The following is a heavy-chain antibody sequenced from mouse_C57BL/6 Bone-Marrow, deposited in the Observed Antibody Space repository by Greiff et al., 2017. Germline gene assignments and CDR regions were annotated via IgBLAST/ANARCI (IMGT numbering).Heavy chain of an antibody. J-gene: IGHJ3*01. CDR3: ARGYRRVWFAY. CDR1: GYTFTSYW. V-gene: IGHV1-69*01. Sequence: VQLQQPGAELVMPGASVKLSCKASGYTFTSYWMHWVKQRPGQGLEWIGEIDPSDSYTNYNQKFKGKSTLTVDKSSSTAYMQLSILTSEDSAVYYCARGYRRVWFAYRGEGTLVTVSA. D-gene: IGHD1-2*01. CDR2: IDPSDSYT.